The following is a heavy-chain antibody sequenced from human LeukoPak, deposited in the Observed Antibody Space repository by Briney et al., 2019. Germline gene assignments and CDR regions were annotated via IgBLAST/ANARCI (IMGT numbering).Heavy chain of an antibody. CDR2: ISSDGRSK. D-gene: IGHD6-13*01. Sequence: GGSLRLSCAASGLTFSNYAMHWVRQASGKGLEWVIMISSDGRSKYSVDSVKGRFTISRDNSKNTLYLQMNSLRAEDTAVYYCAKNYRAIAAAGTYPDYWGQGTLVTVSS. V-gene: IGHV3-30*04. CDR1: GLTFSNYA. CDR3: AKNYRAIAAAGTYPDY. J-gene: IGHJ4*02.